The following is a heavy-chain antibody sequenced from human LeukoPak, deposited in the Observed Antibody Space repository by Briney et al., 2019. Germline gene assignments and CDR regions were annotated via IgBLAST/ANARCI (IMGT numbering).Heavy chain of an antibody. V-gene: IGHV4-30-4*07. CDR3: ARGFPPKYYDYVWGSYRLYYFDY. J-gene: IGHJ4*02. Sequence: SQTLSLTCAVSGGSISSGVYSWSWIRQPPGKGLEWIGYIYYSGSTNYNPSLKSRVTISVDTSKNQFSLKLSSVTAADTAVYYCARGFPPKYYDYVWGSYRLYYFDYWGQGTLVTVSS. D-gene: IGHD3-16*02. CDR2: IYYSGST. CDR1: GGSISSGVYS.